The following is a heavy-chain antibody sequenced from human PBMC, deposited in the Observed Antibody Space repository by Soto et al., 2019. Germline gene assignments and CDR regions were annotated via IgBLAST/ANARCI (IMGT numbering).Heavy chain of an antibody. CDR3: ARELYYYYYMDV. V-gene: IGHV3-33*01. J-gene: IGHJ6*03. CDR1: GFTFSSYG. Sequence: GGSLRLSCAASGFTFSSYGMHWVRQAPGKGLEWVAVIWYDGSNKYYADSVKGRFTISRDNSKNTLYLQMNSLRAEDTAVYYCARELYYYYYMDVWGKGTTVTVSS. CDR2: IWYDGSNK.